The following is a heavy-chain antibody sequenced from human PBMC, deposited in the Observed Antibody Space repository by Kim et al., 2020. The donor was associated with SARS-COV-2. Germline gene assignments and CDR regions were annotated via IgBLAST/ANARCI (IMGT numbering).Heavy chain of an antibody. V-gene: IGHV4-34*01. CDR1: GGSFSGYY. Sequence: SETLSLTCAVYGGSFSGYYWSWIRQPPGKGLEWIGEINHSGSTNYNPSLKSRVTISVDTSKNQFSLKLSSVTAADTTVYYCARGGVTSHNWFDPWGQGTL. CDR2: INHSGST. J-gene: IGHJ5*02. D-gene: IGHD2-2*01. CDR3: ARGGVTSHNWFDP.